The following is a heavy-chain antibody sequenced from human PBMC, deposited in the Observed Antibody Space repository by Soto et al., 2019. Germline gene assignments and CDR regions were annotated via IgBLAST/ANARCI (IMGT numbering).Heavy chain of an antibody. V-gene: IGHV4-31*03. D-gene: IGHD2-15*01. Sequence: QVQLQESGPGLVKPSQTLSLTCTVSGGSISSGGYYWSWIRQHPGKGLEWIGNLYYSGSAYYNPSRKIRVDISVDTSKNQSSLKLSSVTAADTAVYYCARSRIHVNYFDYWGQGTLVTVSS. CDR2: LYYSGSA. CDR3: ARSRIHVNYFDY. CDR1: GGSISSGGYY. J-gene: IGHJ4*02.